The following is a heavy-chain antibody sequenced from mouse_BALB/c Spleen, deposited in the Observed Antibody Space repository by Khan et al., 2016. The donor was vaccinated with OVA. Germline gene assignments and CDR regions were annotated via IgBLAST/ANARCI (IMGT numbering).Heavy chain of an antibody. D-gene: IGHD4-1*01. CDR3: APAGTGDYFDY. Sequence: EVQLFESGAELVKPGASVKLSCTASGFNIKDTHMHWVKQRPEQGLEWIGRIDPANDNSKYDPRFQGKATITADTSSNTAYLHLSSLTSEDTAVYYCAPAGTGDYFDYWGQGTTLTVSS. CDR1: GFNIKDTH. V-gene: IGHV14-3*02. J-gene: IGHJ2*01. CDR2: IDPANDNS.